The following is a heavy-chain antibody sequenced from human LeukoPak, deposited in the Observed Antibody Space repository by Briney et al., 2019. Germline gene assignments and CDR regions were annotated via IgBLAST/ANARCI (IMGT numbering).Heavy chain of an antibody. J-gene: IGHJ6*03. CDR3: ARVSSSSWSYYYYMDV. V-gene: IGHV1-8*03. CDR1: GYTFTSYD. CDR2: MNPNSGNT. Sequence: ASVKVSCKASGYTFTSYDINWVRQATGQGLEWMGWMNPNSGNTGYAQKFQGRVTITRNTSISTAYMELSSLRSEDTAVYYCARVSSSSWSYYYYMDVWGKGTTVTVSS. D-gene: IGHD6-13*01.